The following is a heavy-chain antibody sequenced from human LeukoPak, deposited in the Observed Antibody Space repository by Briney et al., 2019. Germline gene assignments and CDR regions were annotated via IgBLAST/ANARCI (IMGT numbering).Heavy chain of an antibody. D-gene: IGHD6-19*01. J-gene: IGHJ4*02. CDR3: ARSGPIAVAGVDY. Sequence: SETLSLTCIVSGGSISSYYWSRIRQPAGKGLEWIGRIYSSGNTNYNPSLKSRVTILVDKSKNQFSLKLSSVTAADTAVYYCARSGPIAVAGVDYWGQGTLVTVSS. V-gene: IGHV4-4*07. CDR2: IYSSGNT. CDR1: GGSISSYY.